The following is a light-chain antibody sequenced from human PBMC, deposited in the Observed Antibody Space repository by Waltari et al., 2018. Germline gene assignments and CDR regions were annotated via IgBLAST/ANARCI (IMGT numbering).Light chain of an antibody. V-gene: IGKV1-5*03. J-gene: IGKJ1*01. CDR2: QAT. CDR1: ETISDW. Sequence: DIQMNQSPSSLSASIGDRGTITCRASETISDWLAWYQQKPGIVPKLLIFQATILDRGLPSSFSGSGFATEFTLTISSLEPEDFATYYCQEYIGGTFGQGTKVDIK. CDR3: QEYIGGT.